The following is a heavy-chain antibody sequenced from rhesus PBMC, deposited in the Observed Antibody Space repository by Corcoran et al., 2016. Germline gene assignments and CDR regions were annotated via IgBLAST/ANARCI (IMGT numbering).Heavy chain of an antibody. J-gene: IGHJ4*01. CDR2: IDPSDSET. CDR1: GYSFASYW. V-gene: IGHV5-20*02. CDR3: AKGGIYYFDY. Sequence: EVQLVQSGAEVKRPGESLKISCKTSGYSFASYWISWVRQLPGKGLEWMGAIDPSDSETRYSPSFQGQVTISADRSITTAYLQWSSLKASDTATYYCAKGGIYYFDYWGQGVLVTVSS.